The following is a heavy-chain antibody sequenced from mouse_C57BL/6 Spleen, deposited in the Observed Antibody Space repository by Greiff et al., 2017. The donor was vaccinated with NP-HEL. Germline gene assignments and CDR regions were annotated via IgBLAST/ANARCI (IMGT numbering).Heavy chain of an antibody. Sequence: QLQQSGPELVKPGASVKISCKASGYAFSSSWMNWVKQRPGKGLEWIGRIYPGDGDTNYNGKFKGKATLTADKSSSTAYMQLSSLTSEDSAVYFCAPTAQARFAYWGQGTLVTVSA. CDR1: GYAFSSSW. D-gene: IGHD3-2*02. CDR3: APTAQARFAY. CDR2: IYPGDGDT. J-gene: IGHJ3*01. V-gene: IGHV1-82*01.